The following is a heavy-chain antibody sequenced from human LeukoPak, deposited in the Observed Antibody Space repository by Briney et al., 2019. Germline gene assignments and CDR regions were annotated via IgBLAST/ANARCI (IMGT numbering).Heavy chain of an antibody. CDR2: ISGSGGST. Sequence: GGSLRLSCAASGCTFSSYAMSWVRQAPGKGLEWVSAISGSGGSTYYADSVKGRFTLSRDNSKHTLYLQTNSLRGDDTAVYYCAKDTDSSGWFGRFDYWGQGTLVTVSS. CDR1: GCTFSSYA. CDR3: AKDTDSSGWFGRFDY. J-gene: IGHJ4*02. D-gene: IGHD6-19*01. V-gene: IGHV3-23*01.